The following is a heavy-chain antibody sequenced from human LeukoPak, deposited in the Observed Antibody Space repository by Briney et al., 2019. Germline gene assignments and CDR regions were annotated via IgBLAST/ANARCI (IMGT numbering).Heavy chain of an antibody. D-gene: IGHD3-10*01. J-gene: IGHJ4*02. CDR2: IYTSGST. V-gene: IGHV4-4*07. CDR3: ARHGLWFGELLPHFDY. CDR1: GGSISSYY. Sequence: PSETLSLTCTVSGGSISSYYWSWIRQPAGKGLEWIGRIYTSGSTNYNPSLKSRVTMSVDTSKNQFSLKLSSVTAADTAVYYCARHGLWFGELLPHFDYWGQGTLVTVSS.